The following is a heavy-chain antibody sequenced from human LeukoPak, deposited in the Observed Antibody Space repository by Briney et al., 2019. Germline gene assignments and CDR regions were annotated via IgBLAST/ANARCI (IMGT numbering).Heavy chain of an antibody. Sequence: PSQTQSLTCAVSGGSISSGGYSWSWIRQPPGKGLEWIGYIYHSGSTYYNPSLKSRVTISVDRSKNQFSLKLSSVTAADTAVYYCATPPGIAVALPDAFDIWGQGTMVTVSS. CDR3: ATPPGIAVALPDAFDI. CDR1: GGSISSGGYS. CDR2: IYHSGST. V-gene: IGHV4-30-2*01. J-gene: IGHJ3*02. D-gene: IGHD6-19*01.